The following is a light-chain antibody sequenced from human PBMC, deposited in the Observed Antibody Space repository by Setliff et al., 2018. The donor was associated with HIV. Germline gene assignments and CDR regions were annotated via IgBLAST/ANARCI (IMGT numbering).Light chain of an antibody. Sequence: QSALTQPASVSGSPGQSITISCTGTSSDVGNYNYVSWYQHHPGKAPKLMIYDVSKRPSGVPDRFSASKSGNTASLTISGLQAEDEAEYYCCSYAGSYSFVFGTGTKVTVL. CDR1: SSDVGNYNY. CDR3: CSYAGSYSFV. CDR2: DVS. J-gene: IGLJ1*01. V-gene: IGLV2-11*01.